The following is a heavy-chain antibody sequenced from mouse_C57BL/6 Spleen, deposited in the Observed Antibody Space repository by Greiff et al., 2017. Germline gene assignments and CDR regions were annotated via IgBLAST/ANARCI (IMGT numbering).Heavy chain of an antibody. Sequence: VQLQQSGAELVRPGASVKLSCKASGYTFTDYYINWVKQRPGQGLEWIARIYPGSGNTYYNEKLKGKATLTAEKSSSTAYMQLSSLTSGYSAVYFGARPYGNYLWFDYWGQGTTLTVSS. CDR2: IYPGSGNT. CDR3: ARPYGNYLWFDY. V-gene: IGHV1-76*01. D-gene: IGHD2-10*02. CDR1: GYTFTDYY. J-gene: IGHJ2*01.